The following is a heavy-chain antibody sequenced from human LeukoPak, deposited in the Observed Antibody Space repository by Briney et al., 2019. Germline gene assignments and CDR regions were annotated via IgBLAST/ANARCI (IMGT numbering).Heavy chain of an antibody. Sequence: PSETLSLTCTVSGGSISSSSYYWGWIRQPPGKGLEWIGSIYYSGSTYYNPSLKSRVTISVDTSKNQFSLKLSSVTAADTAVYYCASGPYYDSSGYTFDYWGQGTLVTVSS. D-gene: IGHD3-22*01. CDR3: ASGPYYDSSGYTFDY. CDR2: IYYSGST. J-gene: IGHJ4*02. CDR1: GGSISSSSYY. V-gene: IGHV4-39*01.